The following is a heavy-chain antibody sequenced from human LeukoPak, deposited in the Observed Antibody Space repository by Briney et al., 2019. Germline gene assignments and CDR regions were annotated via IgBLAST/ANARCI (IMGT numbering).Heavy chain of an antibody. V-gene: IGHV3-74*01. Sequence: PGGSLRLSCAASGFTFSSYWMHWVRQAPGKGLVWVSRINSDGSSTSYADSVKGRFTISRDNAKNSLYLEMNTLRAEDTAVYYCASQSSGRFDYWAQGTLVTVSS. CDR1: GFTFSSYW. CDR2: INSDGSST. CDR3: ASQSSGRFDY. D-gene: IGHD2-8*02. J-gene: IGHJ4*02.